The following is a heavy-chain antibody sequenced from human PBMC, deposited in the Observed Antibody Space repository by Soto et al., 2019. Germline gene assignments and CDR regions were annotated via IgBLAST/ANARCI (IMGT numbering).Heavy chain of an antibody. CDR2: IYWDDDK. D-gene: IGHD2-21*02. CDR3: AHSRVVVAAMDY. J-gene: IGHJ4*02. CDR1: GMSLSTSGVG. Sequence: QITLKESGPTLVKPTQTVTLTYTFSGMSLSTSGVGVGWIRQPPGKALEWLALIYWDDDKRYSPSLKSRLTISKDTSKNQVVLTMTNVDPVDTATYFCAHSRVVVAAMDYWGQGTLVTVSS. V-gene: IGHV2-5*02.